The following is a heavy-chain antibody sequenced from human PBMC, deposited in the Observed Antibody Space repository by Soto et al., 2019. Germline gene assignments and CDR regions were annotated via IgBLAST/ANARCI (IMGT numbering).Heavy chain of an antibody. CDR3: ARDRGRGIEPFDY. D-gene: IGHD6-13*01. CDR1: GASISSYC. CDR2: IYYSGST. Sequence: PSETLSLTCTVSGASISSYCWTWIRQPPGKGLEWIGSIYYSGSTDYNPSLKSRVTISIDTSKSQFSLKLSSVTAADTAVYYCARDRGRGIEPFDYWGQGALVTVSS. J-gene: IGHJ4*02. V-gene: IGHV4-59*01.